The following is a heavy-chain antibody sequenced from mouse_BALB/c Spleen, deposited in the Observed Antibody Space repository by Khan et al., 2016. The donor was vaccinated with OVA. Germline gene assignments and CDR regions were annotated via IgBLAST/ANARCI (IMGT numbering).Heavy chain of an antibody. D-gene: IGHD2-1*01. CDR3: GRHEAYGNYGGFAY. Sequence: EVELVESGGGLVKPGGSLKLSCAASGFTFSSYAMSWVRQTPEKRLEWVATISSGGSYTYYPDSVKGRFTISRDNAKNTLYLQMSSLRSDDTAMYYCGRHEAYGNYGGFAYWGQGTLVTVSA. V-gene: IGHV5-9-3*01. J-gene: IGHJ3*01. CDR1: GFTFSSYA. CDR2: ISSGGSYT.